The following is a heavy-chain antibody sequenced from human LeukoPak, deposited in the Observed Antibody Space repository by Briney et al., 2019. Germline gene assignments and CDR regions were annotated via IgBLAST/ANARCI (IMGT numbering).Heavy chain of an antibody. J-gene: IGHJ4*02. D-gene: IGHD2-2*01. CDR2: ISYDGSNK. CDR1: GFTFSSYA. Sequence: GGSLRLSCAASGFTFSSYAMHWVRQAPGKGLEWVAVISYDGSNKYYADSVKGRFTISRDNSKNTLYLQMNSLRAEDTAVYYCAREETYHLGLRCFDYWGQGTLVTVSS. CDR3: AREETYHLGLRCFDY. V-gene: IGHV3-30-3*01.